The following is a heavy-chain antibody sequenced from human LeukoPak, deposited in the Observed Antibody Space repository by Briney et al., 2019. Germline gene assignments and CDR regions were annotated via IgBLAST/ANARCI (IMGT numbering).Heavy chain of an antibody. D-gene: IGHD2-21*02. CDR1: GGSISSYY. J-gene: IGHJ4*02. CDR2: IYYSGST. Sequence: SETLSLTCTVSGGSISSYYWSWIRQPPGKGLEWIGYIYYSGSTNYNPSLKSRVTISVDTSKNQFSLKLSSVTAADTAVYYCARLLSGYRGGDCYSTVLDYWGQGTLVTVSS. CDR3: ARLLSGYRGGDCYSTVLDY. V-gene: IGHV4-59*08.